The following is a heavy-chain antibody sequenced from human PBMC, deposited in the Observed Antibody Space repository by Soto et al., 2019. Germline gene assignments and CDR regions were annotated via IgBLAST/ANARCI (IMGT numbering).Heavy chain of an antibody. Sequence: SETLSLTCAVSGYSISSSNWWGWIRQPPGKGLEWIGYIYYSGSTYYNPSLKSRVTMSVDTSKNQFSLKLSSVTAVDTAVYYCARTYSGYQSDTPRGGYYYYGMDGWGQGTTVTVSS. D-gene: IGHD5-12*01. CDR2: IYYSGST. CDR3: ARTYSGYQSDTPRGGYYYYGMDG. CDR1: GYSISSSNW. J-gene: IGHJ6*02. V-gene: IGHV4-28*01.